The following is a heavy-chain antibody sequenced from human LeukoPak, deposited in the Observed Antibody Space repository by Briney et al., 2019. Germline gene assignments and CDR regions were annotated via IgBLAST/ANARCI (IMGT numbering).Heavy chain of an antibody. CDR3: ARVHYDSSGYSSGEDY. J-gene: IGHJ4*02. V-gene: IGHV1-46*01. Sequence: ASVKVSCKASGYSLTSYYMHWVRQAPRQGLEWMRIINPSGGSTSYAQKFQGRVTMTRDMSTSTVYMELSSLRSEDTAVYYCARVHYDSSGYSSGEDYWGQGTLVTVSS. CDR2: INPSGGST. CDR1: GYSLTSYY. D-gene: IGHD3-22*01.